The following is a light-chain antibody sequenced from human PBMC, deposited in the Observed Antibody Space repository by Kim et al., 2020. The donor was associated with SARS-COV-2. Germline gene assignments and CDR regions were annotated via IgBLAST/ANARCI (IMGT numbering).Light chain of an antibody. CDR2: DAS. Sequence: AIQLTQSPSSLSASVGDRVTITCRASHGIGNNLAWYQQKPGRPPKVLIYDASSLESGVPSRFSPSSYGTDFTLTINSLQPDDFATYYCQQSAIYPLTFGGGTKVDIK. J-gene: IGKJ4*01. CDR3: QQSAIYPLT. CDR1: HGIGNN. V-gene: IGKV1-13*02.